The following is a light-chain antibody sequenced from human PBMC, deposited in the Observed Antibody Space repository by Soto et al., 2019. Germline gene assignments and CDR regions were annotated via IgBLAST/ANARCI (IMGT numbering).Light chain of an antibody. CDR1: QSINSRY. CDR2: AAS. Sequence: DIVLTQSPGTLSLSPRERATLSCRASQSINSRYLAWYQQKPGQAPRLLIYAASSRATGIPDRFSGSGSGTDFTLTISRLEPEDFAVYYCQQSGSSPGFTFGPGTKVDIK. V-gene: IGKV3-20*01. J-gene: IGKJ3*01. CDR3: QQSGSSPGFT.